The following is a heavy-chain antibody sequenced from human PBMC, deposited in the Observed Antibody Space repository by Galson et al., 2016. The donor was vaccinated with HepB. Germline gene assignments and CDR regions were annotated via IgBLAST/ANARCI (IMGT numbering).Heavy chain of an antibody. CDR3: AKGRSYSNSFYYFGY. CDR1: GFSVGGHA. D-gene: IGHD2/OR15-2a*01. V-gene: IGHV3-23*01. J-gene: IGHJ4*02. Sequence: SLRLSCAASGFSVGGHAMSWVRQGPGKGLDWVSGISGSGGITSYAVSVKGRFTISRDDSKNTVFLQVNSLRVEDTAVYYCAKGRSYSNSFYYFGYWGRGTLVTVSS. CDR2: ISGSGGIT.